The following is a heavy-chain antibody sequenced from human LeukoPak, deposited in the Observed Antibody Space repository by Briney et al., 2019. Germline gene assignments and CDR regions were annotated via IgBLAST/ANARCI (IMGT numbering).Heavy chain of an antibody. CDR2: ISGSSSDT. Sequence: GGSLRLSCAASGFTFSSYAMSWVRQVPGKGLEWVSAISGSSSDTYYADSVKGRFTISRDNSKSTLYPQMNSLRAEDTAVYNCAKDLGGEGGSGFPGYWGQGTLVTVSS. J-gene: IGHJ4*02. D-gene: IGHD3-10*01. CDR3: AKDLGGEGGSGFPGY. V-gene: IGHV3-23*01. CDR1: GFTFSSYA.